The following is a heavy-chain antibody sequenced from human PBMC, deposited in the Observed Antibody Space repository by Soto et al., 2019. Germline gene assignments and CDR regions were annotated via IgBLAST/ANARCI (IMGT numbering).Heavy chain of an antibody. CDR2: ISAYNGNT. CDR1: GYTFTSYG. J-gene: IGHJ4*02. D-gene: IGHD2-15*01. V-gene: IGHV1-18*01. CDR3: ARGTQDVVAEYYFDY. Sequence: QVQLVQSGAEVKKPGASVKVSCKASGYTFTSYGITWVRQAPGQGLEWMGWISAYNGNTNYAQKLQGRVTMTTDTSTSTAYMQLRSLRSDDTAVYYCARGTQDVVAEYYFDYWGQGTLVTVSS.